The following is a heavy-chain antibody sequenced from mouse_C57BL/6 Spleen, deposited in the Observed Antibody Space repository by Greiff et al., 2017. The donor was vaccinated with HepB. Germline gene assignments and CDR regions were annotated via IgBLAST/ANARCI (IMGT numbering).Heavy chain of an antibody. CDR2: IYPGDGDT. D-gene: IGHD1-1*01. CDR3: ARERNYYGVGCWYFDV. J-gene: IGHJ1*03. CDR1: GYAFSSDW. V-gene: IGHV1-80*01. Sequence: QVQLQQSGAELVKPGASVKISCKASGYAFSSDWMNWVKQRPGKGLEWIGQIYPGDGDTNYNGKFKGKATLTADKSSSTAYMRLSSLTSEDSAVYFCARERNYYGVGCWYFDVWGTGTTVTVSS.